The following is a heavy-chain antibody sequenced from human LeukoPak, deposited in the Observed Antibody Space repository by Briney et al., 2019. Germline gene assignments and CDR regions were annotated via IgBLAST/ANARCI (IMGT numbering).Heavy chain of an antibody. CDR3: ATRGPVAATWYFDY. V-gene: IGHV3-23*01. D-gene: IGHD6-19*01. J-gene: IGHJ4*02. CDR1: GFTFSSYG. Sequence: PGGSLRLSCAASGFTFSSYGMSWVRQAPGKGLEWVSAISGSGDSTYYADSVKGRFTISRDNSKNSLYLQMNSLRAEDTALYSCATRGPVAATWYFDYWGQGTLVTVSS. CDR2: ISGSGDST.